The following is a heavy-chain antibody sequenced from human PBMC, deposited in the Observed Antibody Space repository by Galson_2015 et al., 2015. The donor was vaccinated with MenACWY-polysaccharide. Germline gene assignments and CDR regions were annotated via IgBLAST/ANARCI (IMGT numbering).Heavy chain of an antibody. V-gene: IGHV3-7*01. CDR3: ARSSSHDYSNYGYYYGMDV. CDR1: GFTFSNYW. Sequence: CAASGFTFSNYWMNWVRQAPGKGLEWVANIKQGGSEKNYVDSVKGRFTISRDNAKNSLYLQMNSLRAEDTAVYYCARSSSHDYSNYGYYYGMDVWGQGTTVTVSS. D-gene: IGHD4-11*01. CDR2: IKQGGSEK. J-gene: IGHJ6*02.